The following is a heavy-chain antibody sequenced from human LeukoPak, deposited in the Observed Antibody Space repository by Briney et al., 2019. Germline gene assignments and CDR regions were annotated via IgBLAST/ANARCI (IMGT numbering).Heavy chain of an antibody. J-gene: IGHJ4*02. CDR3: ASPLGIPGY. D-gene: IGHD7-27*01. V-gene: IGHV4-30-2*01. CDR2: INHSGST. Sequence: SQTLSLTCTVSGGSISSGGYYWSWIRQPPGKGLEWIGEINHSGSTNYNPSLKSRVTISVDTSKNQFSLKLSSVTAADTAVYYCASPLGIPGYWGQGTLVTVSS. CDR1: GGSISSGGYY.